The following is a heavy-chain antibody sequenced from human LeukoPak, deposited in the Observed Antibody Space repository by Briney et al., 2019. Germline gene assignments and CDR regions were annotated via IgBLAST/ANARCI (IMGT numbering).Heavy chain of an antibody. Sequence: GGSLRLSCAASGFTFSSYAMSWVRQAPGKGLEWVSAIGDHGGSTYYADSVKGRFTISRDNSKSTLYLQMNSLRAEDTAVYYCAKVASGADYWGQGTLVTVSS. V-gene: IGHV3-23*01. CDR2: IGDHGGST. CDR1: GFTFSSYA. D-gene: IGHD6-19*01. CDR3: AKVASGADY. J-gene: IGHJ4*02.